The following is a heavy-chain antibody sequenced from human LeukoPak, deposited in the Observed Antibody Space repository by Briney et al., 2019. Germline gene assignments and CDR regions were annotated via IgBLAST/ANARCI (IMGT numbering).Heavy chain of an antibody. Sequence: PGGTLRLSCAASGFTFSSYSMNWVRQAPGKGLEGGSYISSSSSTIYYADSVKGRFTISRDNAKNSLYLQMHTLRAEDTAVYYCARDGFQGYGSGSWRGSFHYWGQGTLVTVSS. CDR3: ARDGFQGYGSGSWRGSFHY. CDR2: ISSSSSTI. V-gene: IGHV3-48*01. CDR1: GFTFSSYS. J-gene: IGHJ4*02. D-gene: IGHD3-10*01.